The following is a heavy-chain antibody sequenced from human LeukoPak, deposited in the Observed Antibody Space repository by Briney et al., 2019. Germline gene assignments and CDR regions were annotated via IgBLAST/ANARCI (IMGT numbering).Heavy chain of an antibody. CDR3: AREGDTAMAQFDY. Sequence: PGGSLRLSCAASGFTFSSYAMHWVRQAPGKGLEWVAVISYDGSNKYYADSVKGRFTISRDNSKNTLYLQMNSLRAEDTAVYYCAREGDTAMAQFDYWGQGTLVTVSS. J-gene: IGHJ4*02. D-gene: IGHD5-18*01. V-gene: IGHV3-30-3*01. CDR1: GFTFSSYA. CDR2: ISYDGSNK.